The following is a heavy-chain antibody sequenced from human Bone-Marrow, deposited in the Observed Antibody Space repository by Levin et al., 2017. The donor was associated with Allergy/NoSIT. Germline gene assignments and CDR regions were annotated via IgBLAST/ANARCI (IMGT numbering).Heavy chain of an antibody. V-gene: IGHV3-33*01. D-gene: IGHD4-11*01. CDR1: GFTFSSYG. CDR3: ARGSYSNYRAYGMDV. Sequence: LGESLKISCAASGFTFSSYGMHWVRQAPGKGLEWVAVIWYDGSNKYYADSVKGRFTISRDNSKNTLYLQMNSLRAEDTAVYYCARGSYSNYRAYGMDVWGQGTTVTVSS. CDR2: IWYDGSNK. J-gene: IGHJ6*02.